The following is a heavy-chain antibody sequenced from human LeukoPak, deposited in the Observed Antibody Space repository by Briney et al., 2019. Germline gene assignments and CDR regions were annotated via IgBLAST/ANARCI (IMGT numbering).Heavy chain of an antibody. V-gene: IGHV1-2*02. CDR3: ARGSTVPATIRRAFDI. CDR1: GYTFTVYY. J-gene: IGHJ3*02. CDR2: INPNSGGT. D-gene: IGHD2-2*01. Sequence: GASVTVSCKASGYTFTVYYIHWLRQAPGQGLEWMGWINPNSGGTNYAQKFQGRVTMTRDTSISTAYMELSSLTSDDTAVYYCARGSTVPATIRRAFDIWGQGTMVTVSS.